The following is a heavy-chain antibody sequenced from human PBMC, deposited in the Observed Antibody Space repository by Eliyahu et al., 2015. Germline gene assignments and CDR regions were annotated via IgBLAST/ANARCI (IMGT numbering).Heavy chain of an antibody. J-gene: IGHJ6*02. V-gene: IGHV3-48*02. D-gene: IGHD2-8*02. Sequence: EVQLVESGGGLVQPGGSLRLXCAXSGFTFRXSAXTLXXXAPGKGLDWISYISRSSSTIYYADSVKGRFTISRDDAKNSLYLQMNSLRDEDTAVYYCARDLAYCTGASCYNPSYSYYGMDVWGQGTTVTVSS. CDR2: ISRSSSTI. CDR3: ARDLAYCTGASCYNPSYSYYGMDV. CDR1: GFTFRXSA.